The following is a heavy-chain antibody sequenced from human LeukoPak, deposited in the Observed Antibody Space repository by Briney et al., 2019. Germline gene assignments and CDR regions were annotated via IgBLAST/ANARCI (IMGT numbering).Heavy chain of an antibody. CDR3: AKGRSLIAAAGFFDY. V-gene: IGHV3-23*01. CDR2: ISDTGGDT. CDR1: GFTFNIYA. J-gene: IGHJ4*02. D-gene: IGHD6-13*01. Sequence: GGSLRLSCAPSGFTFNIYAMNLLRQAPGQGLEWLSVISDTGGDTYHSDSVKGRFTISRDNSKNTLYLQMNRLGAEDTAVYYCAKGRSLIAAAGFFDYWGQGTLVTVSS.